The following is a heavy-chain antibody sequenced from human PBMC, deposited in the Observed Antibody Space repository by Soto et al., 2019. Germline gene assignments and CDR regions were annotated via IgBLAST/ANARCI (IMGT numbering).Heavy chain of an antibody. CDR1: GFIFSNYV. V-gene: IGHV3-23*04. CDR2: ISDSGGTS. CDR3: AKRPRALLTFDY. Sequence: EVQLVDSGGGLVQPGGSLRLSCAASGFIFSNYVMSWVRQAPGKGLEWVSSISDSGGTSYYADSVMGRFTISRDKSKNTLYLQMNSLRAEDTAIYYCAKRPRALLTFDYWGQGTLVTVSS. J-gene: IGHJ4*02. D-gene: IGHD1-26*01.